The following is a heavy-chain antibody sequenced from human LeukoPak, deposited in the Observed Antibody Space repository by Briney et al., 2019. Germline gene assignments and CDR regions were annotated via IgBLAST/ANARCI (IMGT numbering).Heavy chain of an antibody. CDR1: GGSISSSSYY. D-gene: IGHD3-22*01. Sequence: SETLSLTCTVSGGSISSSSYYWGWIRQPPGKGLEWIGSIYYSGSTYYNPSLKSRVTISVDTSKNQFSLKLSSVTAADTAVYYCARGAYSSGYYSLFDYWGQGTLVTVSS. V-gene: IGHV4-39*07. CDR2: IYYSGST. J-gene: IGHJ4*02. CDR3: ARGAYSSGYYSLFDY.